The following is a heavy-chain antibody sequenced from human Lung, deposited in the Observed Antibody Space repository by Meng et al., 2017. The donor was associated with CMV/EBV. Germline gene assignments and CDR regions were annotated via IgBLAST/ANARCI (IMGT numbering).Heavy chain of an antibody. J-gene: IGHJ4*02. CDR1: GFTFSSYD. CDR3: ARGSGVNMFRGAIGSFDS. CDR2: VGTEDDA. D-gene: IGHD3-10*01. Sequence: GGSLRLSCAASGFTFSSYDMHWVRQVTGKGLEWVSGVGTEDDAYYRDSVKGRFTISRENGMNSMYLQMDSLTVGDTAIYYCARGSGVNMFRGAIGSFDSWGLGTLVTXS. V-gene: IGHV3-13*01.